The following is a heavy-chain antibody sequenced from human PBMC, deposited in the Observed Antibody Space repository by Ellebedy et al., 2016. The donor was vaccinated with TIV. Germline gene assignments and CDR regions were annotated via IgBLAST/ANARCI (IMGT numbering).Heavy chain of an antibody. V-gene: IGHV3-23*01. D-gene: IGHD3-10*01. CDR1: GFTFSSYA. Sequence: PGGSLRLSCAASGFTFSSYAMTRVRQAPGKGLEWVSGISGGAGSTVYAESVRGRFTISRDNSKNTLSLQMNSLRAEDTAVYYCAKDSYSGECNYGWGTFNLWGQGTMVTISS. CDR3: AKDSYSGECNYGWGTFNL. J-gene: IGHJ3*01. CDR2: ISGGAGST.